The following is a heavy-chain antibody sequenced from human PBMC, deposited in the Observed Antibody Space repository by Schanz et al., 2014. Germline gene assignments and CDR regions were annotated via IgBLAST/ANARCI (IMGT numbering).Heavy chain of an antibody. D-gene: IGHD4-17*01. CDR1: GFSLNTYG. J-gene: IGHJ4*02. CDR2: IWNNGVTK. V-gene: IGHV3-33*01. CDR3: ARPRFDYGEVDY. Sequence: QAQLMESGGGVVQPGTSLILSCSVSGFSLNTYGIHWFRQPAGKGLEWVAVIWNNGVTKYYADSVRGRFTISRDRFQITLYLRMSSLRAEDTAVYYCARPRFDYGEVDYWGQGTLVTASS.